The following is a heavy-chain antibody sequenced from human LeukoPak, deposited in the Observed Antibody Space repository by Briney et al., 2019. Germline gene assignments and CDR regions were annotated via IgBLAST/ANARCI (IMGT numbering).Heavy chain of an antibody. V-gene: IGHV3-7*01. CDR2: IKQDGSEK. Sequence: PGGSLRLSCAASGFTFSNYWMSWVRQAPGKGLEWVVNIKQDGSEKYCVESVKGRFTISRDNAKNSLYLQMNSLRAEDTAVYYCVRGSGWFDYWGQGTLVTVSS. D-gene: IGHD6-19*01. J-gene: IGHJ4*02. CDR1: GFTFSNYW. CDR3: VRGSGWFDY.